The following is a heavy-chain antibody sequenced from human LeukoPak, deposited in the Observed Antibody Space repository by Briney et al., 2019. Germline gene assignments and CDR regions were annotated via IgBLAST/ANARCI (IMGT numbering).Heavy chain of an antibody. V-gene: IGHV3-7*01. J-gene: IGHJ4*02. Sequence: GGSLRLSCAASGFTFSNYWMSWVRQAPGKGLEWVANIKQDGSEKYYVDSVKGRFTISRDNAKNSLCLQMSSLRAEDTAVYYCARDWIGRGQTPYYFDYWGQGTLVTVSS. CDR1: GFTFSNYW. CDR3: ARDWIGRGQTPYYFDY. CDR2: IKQDGSEK. D-gene: IGHD2-2*03.